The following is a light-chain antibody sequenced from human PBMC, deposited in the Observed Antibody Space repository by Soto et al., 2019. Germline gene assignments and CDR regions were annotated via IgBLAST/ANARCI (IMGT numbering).Light chain of an antibody. Sequence: DVQMTQSPSSLSASVGDRVTIACRASQSISTYLNLYQQKPGKAPKLLIYATSSLQSGVPSRFRGSGSETDFTLTISSLQPEDFATYYCQQTYSTPLTFGGGTKVDIK. CDR3: QQTYSTPLT. CDR2: ATS. J-gene: IGKJ4*01. CDR1: QSISTY. V-gene: IGKV1-39*01.